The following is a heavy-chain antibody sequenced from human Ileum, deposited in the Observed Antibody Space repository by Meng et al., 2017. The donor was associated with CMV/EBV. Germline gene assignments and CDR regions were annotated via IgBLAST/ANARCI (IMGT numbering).Heavy chain of an antibody. D-gene: IGHD2-2*01. V-gene: IGHV4-4*02. CDR2: IYHSGST. J-gene: IGHJ5*02. CDR1: GSISRSNW. Sequence: GSISRSNWWDWVRQPPGKGLEWIGEIYHSGSTNYNPSLKSRVTISVDKSKNQFSLKLSSVTAADTAVYYCAREHIVVVPAASNWFDPWGQGTLVTVSS. CDR3: AREHIVVVPAASNWFDP.